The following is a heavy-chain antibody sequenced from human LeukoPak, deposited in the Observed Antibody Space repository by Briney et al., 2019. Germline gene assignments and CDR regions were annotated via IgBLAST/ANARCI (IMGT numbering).Heavy chain of an antibody. CDR3: ARGSGSHGRDWFDP. J-gene: IGHJ5*02. D-gene: IGHD1-26*01. CDR1: GFNFQSYG. V-gene: IGHV3-30*03. Sequence: GGSLRPSCAASGFNFQSYGIHWVRQVPGKGLEWVAVISHDGYDKSYVGNVKGRFTISRDNSNSVYLQMTSLRPEDTAVYYCARGSGSHGRDWFDPWVQGTLVTVSS. CDR2: ISHDGYDK.